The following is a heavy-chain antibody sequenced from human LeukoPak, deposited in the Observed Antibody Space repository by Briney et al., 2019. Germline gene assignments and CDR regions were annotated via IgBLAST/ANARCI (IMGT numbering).Heavy chain of an antibody. V-gene: IGHV4-59*01. CDR1: GGSISSYY. J-gene: IGHJ4*02. Sequence: SETLSLTCTVSGGSISSYYWSWIRQPPGKGVEWIGYIYYSGSTNYNPSLKSRVTISVDTSKNQFSLKLSSVTAADTAVYYCARHEDTARVVSPFDFWGQGTLVTVSS. CDR3: ARHEDTARVVSPFDF. D-gene: IGHD5-18*01. CDR2: IYYSGST.